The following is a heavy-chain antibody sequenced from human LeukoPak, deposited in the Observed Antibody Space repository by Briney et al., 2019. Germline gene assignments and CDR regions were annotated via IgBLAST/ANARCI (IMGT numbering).Heavy chain of an antibody. CDR1: GGSFSGYY. J-gene: IGHJ6*03. CDR3: ARAPRRYSSGWYAGRLDYYYYMDV. D-gene: IGHD6-19*01. V-gene: IGHV4-34*01. CDR2: INHSGST. Sequence: SETLSLTCAVYGGSFSGYYWSWIRQPPGKGLEWIGEINHSGSTNYNPSLKSRVTISVDTSKNQFSLKLSSVTAADTAVYYCARAPRRYSSGWYAGRLDYYYYMDVWGKGTTVTVSS.